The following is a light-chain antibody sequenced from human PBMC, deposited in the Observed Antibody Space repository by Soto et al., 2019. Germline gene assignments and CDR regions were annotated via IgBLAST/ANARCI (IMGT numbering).Light chain of an antibody. CDR1: QSVTSNY. V-gene: IGKV3-20*01. Sequence: EIVMTQSPGTLSLTPGERATLPCRASQSVTSNYLVWYQQKPGQTPRLLIYGASSSATGIPDRFSGSGSGTDFSLTISRLEPEDFAVYYCQQYGSSPLTFGGGTKVEIK. CDR2: GAS. CDR3: QQYGSSPLT. J-gene: IGKJ4*01.